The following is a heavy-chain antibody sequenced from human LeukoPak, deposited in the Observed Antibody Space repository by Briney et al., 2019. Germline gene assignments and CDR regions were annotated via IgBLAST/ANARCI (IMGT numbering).Heavy chain of an antibody. V-gene: IGHV3-73*01. D-gene: IGHD2-15*01. Sequence: GGSLRLSCAASGFTFSGSAMHWVRQASGKGLEWVGRIRSKANSYATAYAASVKGRFIISRDDSKNTAYLQMNSLKTEDTAVYYCTRHNGDYCSGCSCYWNGVDYWGQGTLVTVSS. J-gene: IGHJ4*02. CDR2: IRSKANSYAT. CDR1: GFTFSGSA. CDR3: TRHNGDYCSGCSCYWNGVDY.